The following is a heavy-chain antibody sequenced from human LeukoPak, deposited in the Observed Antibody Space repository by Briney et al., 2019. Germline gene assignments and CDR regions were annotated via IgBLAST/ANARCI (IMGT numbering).Heavy chain of an antibody. CDR1: GYTFTGYY. J-gene: IGHJ4*02. CDR2: INPNSGDT. V-gene: IGHV1-2*02. CDR3: ARTFVVYCSGGSCSSASHFDY. D-gene: IGHD2-15*01. Sequence: ASVKVSCKASGYTFTGYYMHWVRQAPGQGLEWMGWINPNSGDTNYAQKFQGRVTMTRDTSISTAYMELSRLRSDDTAAYYCARTFVVYCSGGSCSSASHFDYWGQGTLVTVSS.